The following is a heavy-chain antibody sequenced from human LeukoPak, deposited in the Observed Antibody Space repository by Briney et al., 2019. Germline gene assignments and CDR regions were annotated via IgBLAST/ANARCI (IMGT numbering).Heavy chain of an antibody. CDR1: GYTFTSYD. J-gene: IGHJ5*02. V-gene: IGHV1-8*01. Sequence: ASVKVSCKASGYTFTSYDINWVRQATGQGLEWMGWMNPNSGNTGYAQKFQGRVTMTMNTSISKAYMELSSLRSEDTAVYYCVRGTSSGVVHNWFDPWGQGTLVTVSS. CDR2: MNPNSGNT. CDR3: VRGTSSGVVHNWFDP. D-gene: IGHD3-3*01.